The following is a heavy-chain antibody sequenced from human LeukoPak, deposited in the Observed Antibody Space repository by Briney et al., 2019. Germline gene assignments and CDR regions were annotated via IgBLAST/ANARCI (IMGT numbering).Heavy chain of an antibody. CDR3: ARGGFALNVPVVGLNWFDP. CDR2: INSDGSST. CDR1: GFTFRTYW. V-gene: IGHV3-74*03. D-gene: IGHD2-2*01. J-gene: IGHJ5*02. Sequence: PGGSLRLSCAASGFTFRTYWMHWVRQAPGKGLVWVSRINSDGSSTTYAGSVKGRFTISRDNAKNTLYLQMNSLRAEDTAVYYCARGGFALNVPVVGLNWFDPWGQGTLVTVSS.